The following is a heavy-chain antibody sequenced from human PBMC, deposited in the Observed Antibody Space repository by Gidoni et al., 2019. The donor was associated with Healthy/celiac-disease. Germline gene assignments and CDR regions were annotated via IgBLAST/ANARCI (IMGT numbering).Heavy chain of an antibody. CDR3: ARDRAYYYDSSGYTPPRYYYYYGMDV. D-gene: IGHD3-22*01. CDR2: ISSSSSYT. Sequence: QVQLVESGGGLVKPGGSLRLSCEASGFTFSESYMSWILQAPGKGLEWVSYISSSSSYTNYADSVKGRCTISRDNAKNSLYLQMNSLRAEDTAVYYCARDRAYYYDSSGYTPPRYYYYYGMDVWGQGTTVTVSS. CDR1: GFTFSESY. J-gene: IGHJ6*02. V-gene: IGHV3-11*06.